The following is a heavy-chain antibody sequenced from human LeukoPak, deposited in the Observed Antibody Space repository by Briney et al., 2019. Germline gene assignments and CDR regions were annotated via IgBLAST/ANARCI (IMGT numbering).Heavy chain of an antibody. Sequence: GASVKVSCKASGYTFIDHYIHWVRQAPGHGLEWLGWINPHSGGTNFAQKFQGRVTMTRDTSISTAYMEVSRLRSDDTAVYYCAREDDDSYYFDHWGQGALVTVSS. J-gene: IGHJ4*02. CDR2: INPHSGGT. CDR1: GYTFIDHY. CDR3: AREDDDSYYFDH. V-gene: IGHV1-2*02. D-gene: IGHD4-11*01.